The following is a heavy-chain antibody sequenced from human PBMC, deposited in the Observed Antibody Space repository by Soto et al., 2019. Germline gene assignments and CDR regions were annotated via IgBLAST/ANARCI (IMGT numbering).Heavy chain of an antibody. V-gene: IGHV4-39*01. CDR3: ARWEQWPGYYCDY. Sequence: QLQLQESGPGLVKPSETLSLTCTVSGGSIRSSSYYWGWIRQPQGKALEWIGSIYYSGSTYNNPTLKSRVTIYVATSMTQFSLKPSSVTAADPAVYCCARWEQWPGYYCDYWGQGTLVTVSS. CDR1: GGSIRSSSYY. CDR2: IYYSGST. D-gene: IGHD6-19*01. J-gene: IGHJ4*02.